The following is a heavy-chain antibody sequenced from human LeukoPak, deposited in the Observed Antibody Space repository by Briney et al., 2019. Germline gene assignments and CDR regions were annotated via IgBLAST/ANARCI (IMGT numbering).Heavy chain of an antibody. CDR2: IYPGDSDT. CDR1: AYSFTSYW. J-gene: IGHJ3*02. Sequence: GESLKISCKGSAYSFTSYWIAWVRQMPGKGLEWMGIIYPGDSDTRYSPSFQGQVTISADKSISTAYLQWSSLKAADSAMYYCARCTTSGRADAFDMWGQGTMVTVSS. D-gene: IGHD6-19*01. V-gene: IGHV5-51*01. CDR3: ARCTTSGRADAFDM.